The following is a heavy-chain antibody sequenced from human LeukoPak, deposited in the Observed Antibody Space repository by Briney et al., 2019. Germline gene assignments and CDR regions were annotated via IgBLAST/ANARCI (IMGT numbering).Heavy chain of an antibody. V-gene: IGHV1-69*04. D-gene: IGHD6-19*01. CDR1: GGTFSSYA. CDR3: ARDARIAVAGIRAYNWFDP. J-gene: IGHJ5*02. CDR2: IIPILGIA. Sequence: SVKVSCKASGGTFSSYAISWVRQAPGQGLEWMGRIIPILGIANYAQKFQGRVTITADKSTSTAYMELSSLRSEDTAVYYCARDARIAVAGIRAYNWFDPWGQGTLVTVSS.